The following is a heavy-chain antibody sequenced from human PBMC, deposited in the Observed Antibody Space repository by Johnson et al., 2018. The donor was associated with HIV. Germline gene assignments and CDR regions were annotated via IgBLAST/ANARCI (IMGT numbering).Heavy chain of an antibody. CDR2: ISYDGSNK. D-gene: IGHD6-6*01. CDR1: GFTFSSYA. CDR3: ARVYSSSSAHAFDI. V-gene: IGHV3-30*04. J-gene: IGHJ3*02. Sequence: QMQLVESGGGVVQPGRSLRLSCAASGFTFSSYAMHWVRQAPGKGLEWVAVISYDGSNKYYADSVKGRFTISRDNSKNTLYLQMNSLRAEDTAVYYCARVYSSSSAHAFDIWGQGTMVTLSS.